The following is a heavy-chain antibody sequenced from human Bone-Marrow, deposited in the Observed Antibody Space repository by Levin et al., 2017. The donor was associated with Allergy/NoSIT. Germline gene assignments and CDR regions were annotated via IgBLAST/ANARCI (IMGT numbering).Heavy chain of an antibody. J-gene: IGHJ5*02. D-gene: IGHD1-1*01. V-gene: IGHV1-18*01. CDR2: ISAYNGNT. CDR1: GYTFTSYG. Sequence: PGESLKISCKASGYTFTSYGISWVRQAPGQGLEWMGWISAYNGNTNYAQKLQGRVTMTTDTSTSTAYMELRSLRSDDTAVYYCARVWNDARLSQGPENWFDPWGQGTLVTVSS. CDR3: ARVWNDARLSQGPENWFDP.